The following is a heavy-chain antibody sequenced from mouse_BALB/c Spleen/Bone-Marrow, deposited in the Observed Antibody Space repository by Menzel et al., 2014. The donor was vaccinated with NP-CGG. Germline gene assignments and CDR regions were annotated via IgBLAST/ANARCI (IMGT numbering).Heavy chain of an antibody. Sequence: QVQLQQSGAVLVKPGASVKLSCKASGYTFTSYYMYWVKQRPGQGLEWIGEINPNNGGTNFNEKFKSKATLTVDKSSSTAYMQLSSLTSEDSAVYYCTRYGNYYFDYWGQGTTLTVSS. D-gene: IGHD2-1*01. CDR1: GYTFTSYY. V-gene: IGHV1S81*02. CDR2: INPNNGGT. CDR3: TRYGNYYFDY. J-gene: IGHJ2*01.